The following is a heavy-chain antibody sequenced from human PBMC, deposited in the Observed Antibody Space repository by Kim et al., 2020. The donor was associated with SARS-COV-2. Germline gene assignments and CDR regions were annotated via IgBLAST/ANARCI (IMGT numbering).Heavy chain of an antibody. CDR3: AKDTPSHYDSSGYDYGDY. V-gene: IGHV3-23*01. D-gene: IGHD3-22*01. CDR2: ISGSGGST. Sequence: GGSLRLSCAASGFTFSSYAMSWVRQAPGKGLEWVSAISGSGGSTYYADSVKGRFTISRDNSKNTLYLQMNSLRAEDTAVYYCAKDTPSHYDSSGYDYGDYWGQGTLVTVSS. J-gene: IGHJ4*02. CDR1: GFTFSSYA.